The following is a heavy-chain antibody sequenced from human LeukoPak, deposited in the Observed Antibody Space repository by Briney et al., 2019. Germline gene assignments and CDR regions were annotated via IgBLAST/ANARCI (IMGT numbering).Heavy chain of an antibody. CDR2: IIPIFVTA. D-gene: IGHD6-6*01. V-gene: IGHV1-69*05. CDR1: GGTFSSYA. Sequence: SVKVSCKASGGTFSSYAISWVRQAPGQGLEWMGRIIPIFVTANYAQKFQGRVSITTDESTSTAYMELSSLRSEDTAVYYCARDAQYSSSSAYFDYWGQGTLVTVSS. J-gene: IGHJ4*02. CDR3: ARDAQYSSSSAYFDY.